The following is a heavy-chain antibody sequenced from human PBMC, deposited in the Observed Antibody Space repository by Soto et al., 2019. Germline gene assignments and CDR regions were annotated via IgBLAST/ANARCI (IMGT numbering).Heavy chain of an antibody. D-gene: IGHD3-16*01. CDR1: GFTFRSYV. V-gene: IGHV3-30*19. J-gene: IGHJ4*02. Sequence: QVQLVESGGGVVQPGTSLRLSCVGSGFTFRSYVIHWVRQAPGKGLEWVALTSHDGSNKYYDDSVKGRFTISRDNSRNTVDLQMDSLRLEDTALYYCARWGTTGGLDVWGQRTLVSVSS. CDR3: ARWGTTGGLDV. CDR2: TSHDGSNK.